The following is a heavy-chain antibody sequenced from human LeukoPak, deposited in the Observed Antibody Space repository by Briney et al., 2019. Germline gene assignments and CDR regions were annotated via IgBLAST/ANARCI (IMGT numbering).Heavy chain of an antibody. Sequence: ASVKVSCKASGYTFTSYYMHWVRQAPGQGLEWMGIINPSGGSTSYAQKFQGRVTITADESTSTAYMELSSLRSEDTAVYYCARGKHQDAFDIWGQGTMVTVSS. J-gene: IGHJ3*02. V-gene: IGHV1-46*01. CDR2: INPSGGST. CDR3: ARGKHQDAFDI. CDR1: GYTFTSYY.